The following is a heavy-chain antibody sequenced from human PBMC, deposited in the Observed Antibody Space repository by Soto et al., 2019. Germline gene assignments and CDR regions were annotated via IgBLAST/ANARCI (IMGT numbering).Heavy chain of an antibody. Sequence: PGGSLRLSCAASGFTFSSYGMHWVRQAPGKGLEWVAVISYDGSNKYYAEYVKGRFTISRDNSKNTLYLQMNSLRAEDTAVYYCAKDLMTTVTLIDYWGQGTLVTVSS. D-gene: IGHD4-17*01. V-gene: IGHV3-30*18. J-gene: IGHJ4*02. CDR2: ISYDGSNK. CDR1: GFTFSSYG. CDR3: AKDLMTTVTLIDY.